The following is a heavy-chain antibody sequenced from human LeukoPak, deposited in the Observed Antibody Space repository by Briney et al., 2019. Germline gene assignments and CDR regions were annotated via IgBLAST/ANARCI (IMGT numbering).Heavy chain of an antibody. CDR3: ARAYGSGAYPD. J-gene: IGHJ4*02. V-gene: IGHV3-30*04. CDR1: GFTFRSFP. CDR2: VSMAGDVK. Sequence: PGTSLRLSCAASGFTFRSFPIHWVRQAPGKGLEWVAVVSMAGDVKYYADSVKGRFTLSRDNSNDTVYVQMNSLRPEDTAVYFCARAYGSGAYPDWGQGTLVIVSS. D-gene: IGHD3-10*01.